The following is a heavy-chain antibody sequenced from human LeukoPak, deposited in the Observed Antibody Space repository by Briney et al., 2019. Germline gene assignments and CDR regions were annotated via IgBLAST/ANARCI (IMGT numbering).Heavy chain of an antibody. Sequence: GGSLRLSCAASGFTFSSFGMHWVRQAPGKGLEWVAVIWYDGTNKYYADSVRGRFTISRDNSKNTLYLQMNSLRAEDTAVYYCARDGSGYEIDYWGQGTLVTVSS. CDR2: IWYDGTNK. D-gene: IGHD5-12*01. CDR3: ARDGSGYEIDY. CDR1: GFTFSSFG. J-gene: IGHJ4*02. V-gene: IGHV3-33*01.